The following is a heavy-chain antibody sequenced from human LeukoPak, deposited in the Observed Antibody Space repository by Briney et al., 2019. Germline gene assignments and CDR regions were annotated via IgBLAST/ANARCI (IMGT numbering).Heavy chain of an antibody. CDR2: VYSGITT. CDR1: GFIVVDTH. J-gene: IGHJ6*03. V-gene: IGHV3-53*01. Sequence: HPGGSLRLSCAGSGFIVVDTHMTWVRHAPGKGLEWVSLVYSGITTHYADSVKGRFSISRDHSNNILYLQINTLRAEDTAVYYCAKLQGYSLGYQYFYYIDVWGTGTTVTVSS. D-gene: IGHD5-18*01. CDR3: AKLQGYSLGYQYFYYIDV.